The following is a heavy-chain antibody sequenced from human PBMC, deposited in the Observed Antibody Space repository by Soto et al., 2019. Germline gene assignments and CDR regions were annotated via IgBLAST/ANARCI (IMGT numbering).Heavy chain of an antibody. V-gene: IGHV3-66*01. D-gene: IGHD4-17*01. CDR3: ARGDSGAKDYGDYDPPHDY. Sequence: EVQLVESGGGLVQPGGSLRLSCAASGFTVSSNYMSWVRQAPGKGLEWVSVIYSGGSTYYADSVKGRFTISRDNSKNTLYLQMNSLRAEDTAVYYCARGDSGAKDYGDYDPPHDYWGQGTLVTVSS. CDR1: GFTVSSNY. CDR2: IYSGGST. J-gene: IGHJ4*02.